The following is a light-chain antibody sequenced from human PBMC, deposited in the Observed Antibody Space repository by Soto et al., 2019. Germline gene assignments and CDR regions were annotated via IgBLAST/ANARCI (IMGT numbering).Light chain of an antibody. Sequence: VVTKEPSLTVSPGGTVTLTCGSSTGAVTSGHYPYWFQQKPGQAPRTLIYDTSNKHSWTPARFSGSLLGGKAALTLSGAQPEDEAEYYCLLSYSGARFVVFGGGTKLTVL. CDR1: TGAVTSGHY. J-gene: IGLJ2*01. CDR2: DTS. CDR3: LLSYSGARFVV. V-gene: IGLV7-46*01.